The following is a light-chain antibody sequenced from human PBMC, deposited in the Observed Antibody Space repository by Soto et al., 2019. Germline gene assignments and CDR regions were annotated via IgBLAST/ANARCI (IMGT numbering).Light chain of an antibody. CDR1: QSVSSY. CDR2: DAS. Sequence: EIVLTQSPATLSLSPGERATLSCRASQSVSSYLAWYQQKPDQAPRLLIYDASNRATGIPARFSGSGSGTDFTITISSLEPEDFALYYCQQRSNWPLTFGGGTKVEIK. CDR3: QQRSNWPLT. V-gene: IGKV3-11*01. J-gene: IGKJ4*01.